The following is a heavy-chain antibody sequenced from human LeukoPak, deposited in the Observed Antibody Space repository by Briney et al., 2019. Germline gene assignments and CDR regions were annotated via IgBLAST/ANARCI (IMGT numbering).Heavy chain of an antibody. Sequence: GGSLRLSCAASGFTVSSNYMSWVRQAPGKGLEWVSVIYSGGSTYYADSVKGRFTISRDNSKNTLYLQMNSLRAEDTAVYYCADHHTEKKAFDIWGQGTMVTVSS. D-gene: IGHD1-14*01. CDR3: ADHHTEKKAFDI. CDR2: IYSGGST. J-gene: IGHJ3*02. CDR1: GFTVSSNY. V-gene: IGHV3-66*01.